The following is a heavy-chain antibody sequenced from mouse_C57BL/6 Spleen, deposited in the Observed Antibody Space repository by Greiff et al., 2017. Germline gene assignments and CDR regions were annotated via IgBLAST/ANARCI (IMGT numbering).Heavy chain of an antibody. CDR1: GFTFSDYG. V-gene: IGHV5-17*01. CDR2: ISSGSSTI. CDR3: ARNYGSRGAWFAY. D-gene: IGHD1-1*01. J-gene: IGHJ3*01. Sequence: VQLKESGGGLVKPGGSLKLSCAASGFTFSDYGMHWVRQAPEKGLEWVAYISSGSSTIYYADTVKGRFTISRDNAKNTLFLQMTSLRSEDTAMYYCARNYGSRGAWFAYWGQGTLVTVSA.